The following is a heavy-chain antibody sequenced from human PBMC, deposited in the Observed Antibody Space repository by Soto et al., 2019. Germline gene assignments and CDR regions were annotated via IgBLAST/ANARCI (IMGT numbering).Heavy chain of an antibody. V-gene: IGHV3-15*07. CDR2: IRSQTDGGTT. CDR1: GLTFSNAW. CDR3: ATAPGYWGSAPLDY. D-gene: IGHD2-8*02. Sequence: EVQLVESGGGLVKPGGSLRLSCVASGLTFSNAWMNWVRQVPGKGLEWVGRIRSQTDGGTTYYTAPVNGRFSISRDDSNNNLYMHTNSLTTEDTAVSYCATAPGYWGSAPLDYWGQGTLVTVSS. J-gene: IGHJ4*02.